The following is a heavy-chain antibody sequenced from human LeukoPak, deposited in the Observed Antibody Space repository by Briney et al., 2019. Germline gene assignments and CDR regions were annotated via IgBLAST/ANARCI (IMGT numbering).Heavy chain of an antibody. CDR3: AKDPGYYDSF. CDR1: GFTFNMYD. CDR2: IRSDGSNK. D-gene: IGHD3-22*01. J-gene: IGHJ4*02. Sequence: PGGSLRLSCAASGFTFNMYDMHWVRQAPGKGLEWVACIRSDGSNKYYADSLKGRFTISRDNSKNTLYLQMNSLRAEDTAVYYCAKDPGYYDSFWGQGTLVTVSS. V-gene: IGHV3-30*02.